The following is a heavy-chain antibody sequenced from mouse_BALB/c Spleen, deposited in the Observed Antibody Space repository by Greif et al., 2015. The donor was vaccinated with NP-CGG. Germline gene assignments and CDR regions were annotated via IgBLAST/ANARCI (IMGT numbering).Heavy chain of an antibody. J-gene: IGHJ2*01. V-gene: IGHV1-63*02. CDR3: ARGGGNYAYYFDY. CDR2: IYPGGGYT. Sequence: VMLVESGAELVRPGTSVKISCKASGYTFTNYWLGWVKQRPGHGLEWIGDIYPGGGYTNYNEKFKGKATLTADTSSSTAYMQLSSLTSEDSAVYFCARGGGNYAYYFDYWGQGTTLTVSS. CDR1: GYTFTNYW. D-gene: IGHD2-1*01.